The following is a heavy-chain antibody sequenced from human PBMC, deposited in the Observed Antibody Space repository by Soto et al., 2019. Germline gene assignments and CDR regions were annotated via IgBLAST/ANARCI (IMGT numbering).Heavy chain of an antibody. CDR3: ASNSDYRFDY. CDR1: GFTFSSYG. D-gene: IGHD3-16*01. V-gene: IGHV3-7*01. CDR2: IKEDGSEK. Sequence: PGGSLRLSCVASGFTFSSYGMSWVRQAPGKGLEWVANIKEDGSEKFYVGSVKGRFTISRDNAKNSLCLQMNSLRAEDTAVYYCASNSDYRFDYWGQGALVTVSS. J-gene: IGHJ4*02.